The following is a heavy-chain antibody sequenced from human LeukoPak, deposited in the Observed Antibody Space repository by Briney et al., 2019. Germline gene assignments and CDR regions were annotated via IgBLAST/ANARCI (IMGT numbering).Heavy chain of an antibody. V-gene: IGHV1-2*02. CDR3: ARVVTIFGVVTLFDH. CDR1: GYTFTGYY. J-gene: IGHJ4*02. D-gene: IGHD3-3*01. CDR2: INPNSGGT. Sequence: ASVKVSCKASGYTFTGYYMHWVRQAPGQGLEWMGWINPNSGGTNYAQKFQGRVTMTRDTSISTAYMELSRLRSDDTAVYYCARVVTIFGVVTLFDHWGQGTLVTVSS.